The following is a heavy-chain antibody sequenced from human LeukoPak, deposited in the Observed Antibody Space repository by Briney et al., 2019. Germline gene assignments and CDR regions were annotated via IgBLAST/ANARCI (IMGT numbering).Heavy chain of an antibody. D-gene: IGHD1-14*01. CDR3: AREPDRIRFDS. Sequence: PSETLSLTCAVYGGSFSGYFWSWIRQSPGKGLEYIGDISHSGSTNYNPSLKNRVTISVDTSKNQFSLRLSSVTAADTAVYYCAREPDRIRFDSWGQGTLVTVSS. CDR2: ISHSGST. V-gene: IGHV4-34*01. CDR1: GGSFSGYF. J-gene: IGHJ5*01.